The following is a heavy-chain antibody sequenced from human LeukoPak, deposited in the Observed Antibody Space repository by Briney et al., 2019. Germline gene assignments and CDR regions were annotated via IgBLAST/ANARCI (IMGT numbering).Heavy chain of an antibody. V-gene: IGHV4-59*01. J-gene: IGHJ4*02. CDR3: ARASRGYYDNSGYSPIDY. CDR2: IYYSGST. CDR1: GGSISSYY. Sequence: SETLSLTCTVSGGSISSYYWSWIRQPPGKGLEWIGYIYYSGSTDYNPSLKSQVTISIDTSKNQFSLKLSPVTAADTAVYYCARASRGYYDNSGYSPIDYWGQGTLVTVSS. D-gene: IGHD3-22*01.